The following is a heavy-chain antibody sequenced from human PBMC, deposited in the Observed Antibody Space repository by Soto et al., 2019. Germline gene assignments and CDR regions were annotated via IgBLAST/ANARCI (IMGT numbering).Heavy chain of an antibody. V-gene: IGHV3-23*01. Sequence: EVQLLESGGGLVQPGGSLRLSCAASGFTFSSYAMSWVRQAPGKGLDWVSAISGSVGSTYYADSVKGRFTISRDNSKNTLYLQMNSLRAEYTAVYYCEKDITIFGVPPPNDWFDPWGQGTLVTVSS. CDR3: EKDITIFGVPPPNDWFDP. J-gene: IGHJ5*02. CDR2: ISGSVGST. D-gene: IGHD3-3*01. CDR1: GFTFSSYA.